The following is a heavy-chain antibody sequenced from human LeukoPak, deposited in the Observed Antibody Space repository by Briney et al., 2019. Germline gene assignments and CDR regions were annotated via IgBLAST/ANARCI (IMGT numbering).Heavy chain of an antibody. CDR1: GFTFSSYG. CDR2: IWYDGSNK. J-gene: IGHJ5*02. CDR3: ARGKVRGLSFNWFDP. D-gene: IGHD3-10*01. V-gene: IGHV3-33*01. Sequence: GGSLRLSCAASGFTFSSYGMHGVRQAPGKGLEWVAVIWYDGSNKYYADSVKGRFTISRDNSKNTLYLQMNSLRAEDTAVYYCARGKVRGLSFNWFDPWGQGTLVTVSS.